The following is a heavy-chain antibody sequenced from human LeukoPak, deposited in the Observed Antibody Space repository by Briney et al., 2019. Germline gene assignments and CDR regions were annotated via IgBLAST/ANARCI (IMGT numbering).Heavy chain of an antibody. Sequence: SETLSLTCAEYGGSFSGYYWRWIRQPPGKGLNWIGEINHSGSTNYNPSLKSRVTISVDTSKNQFSLKLSSVTAADTAVYYCARDSTRTSWYFDLWGRGTLVTVSS. CDR2: INHSGST. D-gene: IGHD1-14*01. V-gene: IGHV4-34*01. J-gene: IGHJ2*01. CDR3: ARDSTRTSWYFDL. CDR1: GGSFSGYY.